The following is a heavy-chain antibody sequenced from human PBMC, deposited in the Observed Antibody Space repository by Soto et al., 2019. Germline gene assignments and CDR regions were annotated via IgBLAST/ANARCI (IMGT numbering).Heavy chain of an antibody. V-gene: IGHV1-8*01. D-gene: IGHD3-9*01. CDR3: ARKGFLDWFLDF. Sequence: ASVKVSCKTSGYTKSSYDVTWVRQAAGQGLEWMGWVNPNSGDTDYAQKFQGRVTMTRDTSRRTAYMELSSLRSEDSAVYYCARKGFLDWFLDFWGQGTLVTVSS. CDR1: GYTKSSYD. J-gene: IGHJ4*02. CDR2: VNPNSGDT.